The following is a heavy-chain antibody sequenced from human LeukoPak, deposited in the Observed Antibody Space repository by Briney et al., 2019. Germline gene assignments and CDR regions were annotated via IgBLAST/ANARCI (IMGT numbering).Heavy chain of an antibody. CDR1: GFPFSSYA. D-gene: IGHD6-13*01. CDR3: AKEYGSTWYYFDD. V-gene: IGHV3-23*01. Sequence: GGSLRLSCAASGFPFSSYAMTWVRQAPGKGLEWVSVISGSVGGTHYADSVKGRFTISRDDSNNTLYLQMNGLRAEDTAMYYCAKEYGSTWYYFDDWGQGTLVTVSS. CDR2: ISGSVGGT. J-gene: IGHJ4*02.